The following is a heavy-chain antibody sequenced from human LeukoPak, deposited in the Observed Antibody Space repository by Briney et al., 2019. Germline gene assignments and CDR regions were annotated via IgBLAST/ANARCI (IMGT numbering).Heavy chain of an antibody. CDR2: IYYSGST. CDR3: ARDQDPYDILGKRGYYYYYGMDV. Sequence: PSETLSLTCTVSGGSISSGDYYWSWIRQPPGKGLEWIGYIYYSGSTYYNPSLKSRVTISVDTSENQFSLKLSSVTAADTAVYYCARDQDPYDILGKRGYYYYYGMDVWGQGTTVTVSS. CDR1: GGSISSGDYY. V-gene: IGHV4-30-4*01. J-gene: IGHJ6*02. D-gene: IGHD3-9*01.